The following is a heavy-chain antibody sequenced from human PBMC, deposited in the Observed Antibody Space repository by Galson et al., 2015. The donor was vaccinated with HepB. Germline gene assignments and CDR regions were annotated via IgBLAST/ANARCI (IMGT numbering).Heavy chain of an antibody. CDR3: AKDRNYYGSGSYYY. Sequence: SLRLSCAASGFTFSSYAMSWVRQAPGKGLEWVSAISGSGGSTYYADSVRGRFTISRDNSKNTLYLQMNSLRAEDTAVYYCAKDRNYYGSGSYYYWGQGTLVTVPS. CDR2: ISGSGGST. D-gene: IGHD3-10*01. CDR1: GFTFSSYA. V-gene: IGHV3-23*01. J-gene: IGHJ4*02.